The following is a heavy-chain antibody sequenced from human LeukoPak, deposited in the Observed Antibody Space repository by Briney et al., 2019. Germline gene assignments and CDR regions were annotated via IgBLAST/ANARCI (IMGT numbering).Heavy chain of an antibody. CDR2: VSGNGVST. J-gene: IGHJ4*02. Sequence: GGSLRLSCAASGFTFSSYAMSWVRQAPGKGLEWVSGVSGNGVSTDYADSAKGRFTISRDNSKNTLHLQMNSLRAEDTAVYYCAKWWLLYYFDYWGQGTLVTVSS. CDR3: AKWWLLYYFDY. V-gene: IGHV3-23*01. CDR1: GFTFSSYA. D-gene: IGHD2-21*01.